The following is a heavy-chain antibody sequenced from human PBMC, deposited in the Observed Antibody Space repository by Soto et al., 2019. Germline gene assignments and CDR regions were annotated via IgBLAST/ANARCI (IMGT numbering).Heavy chain of an antibody. D-gene: IGHD1-26*01. CDR2: ISYDGINK. J-gene: IGHJ4*02. CDR3: AKDDGAYSGGLVFDY. V-gene: IGHV3-30*18. CDR1: GFTFSSYC. Sequence: GGSLRLSCAASGFTFSSYCMHWVRQAPCKGLEWVAVISYDGINKYYADSVKGRFTISRDNSKNTLYLQMNSLRAEDTDVYYCAKDDGAYSGGLVFDYWGQGTLVTVSS.